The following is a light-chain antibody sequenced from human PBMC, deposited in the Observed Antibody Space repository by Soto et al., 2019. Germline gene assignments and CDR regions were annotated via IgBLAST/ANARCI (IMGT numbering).Light chain of an antibody. CDR1: SSDIGFYNY. CDR2: GVT. CDR3: SSYSTSFFYV. Sequence: QSVLTQPASVSGSPGQSITISCTGTSSDIGFYNYVSWYQQYAGQAPKLLIYGVTNRPSGISYRFSGSKSGSTASLTIYGRRDEDEADYYCSSYSTSFFYVVGTGTKVTVL. V-gene: IGLV2-14*01. J-gene: IGLJ1*01.